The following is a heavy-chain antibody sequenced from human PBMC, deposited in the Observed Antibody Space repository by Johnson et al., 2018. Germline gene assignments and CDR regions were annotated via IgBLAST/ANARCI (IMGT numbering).Heavy chain of an antibody. V-gene: IGHV1-69*01. CDR2: IITIFGTA. D-gene: IGHD6-13*01. J-gene: IGHJ6*02. Sequence: QVQLVQSGAEVKKPGSSVKVSCKASGGTFSSYAISWVRQAPGQGLEWMGGIITIFGTANYAQKFQGRVTITADESTRTADMELSSRRAEDTAVYYCARANGIAAAGSYYGMDVWGQGTTVTVSS. CDR3: ARANGIAAAGSYYGMDV. CDR1: GGTFSSYA.